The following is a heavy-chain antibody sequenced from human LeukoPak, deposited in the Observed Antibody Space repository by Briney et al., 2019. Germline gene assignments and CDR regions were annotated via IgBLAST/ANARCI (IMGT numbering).Heavy chain of an antibody. D-gene: IGHD3-9*01. J-gene: IGHJ4*02. Sequence: PGGSLRLSCAASGFTFSDYYMSWIRQAPGKGLEWVSYISSSGSTIYYADSVKGRFTISRGNAKNSLYLQMNSLRAEDTAVYYCARGNGLRYFDWLLPGFDYWGQGTLVTVSS. CDR2: ISSSGSTI. CDR3: ARGNGLRYFDWLLPGFDY. CDR1: GFTFSDYY. V-gene: IGHV3-11*04.